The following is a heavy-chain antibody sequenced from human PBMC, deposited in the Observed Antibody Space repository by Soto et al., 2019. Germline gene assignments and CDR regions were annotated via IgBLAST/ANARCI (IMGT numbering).Heavy chain of an antibody. J-gene: IGHJ4*02. CDR2: LSGSGGST. CDR3: AKDQGSSWYEIDY. CDR1: GFTFSNYA. V-gene: IGHV3-23*01. Sequence: EVQLLESGGGLVQPGGSLRLSCAASGFTFSNYAVTWVRQAPGKGLEGVSTLSGSGGSTYYADSGKDRFTISRDNSKNTLYLQMNSLRAEDTAVYYCAKDQGSSWYEIDYWGQGTLVTVSS. D-gene: IGHD6-13*01.